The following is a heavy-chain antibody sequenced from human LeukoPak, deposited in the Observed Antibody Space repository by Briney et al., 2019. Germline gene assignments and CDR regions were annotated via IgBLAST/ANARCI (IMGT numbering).Heavy chain of an antibody. D-gene: IGHD3-22*01. J-gene: IGHJ3*02. CDR1: GFTFSSYA. CDR2: ISDSGGDT. V-gene: IGHV3-23*01. CDR3: AKDIGGYYLDAFGM. Sequence: GGSLRLSCAASGFTFSSYAMSWVRQAPGKGLEWVSTISDSGGDTYYADSVKGRFTISRDNSKNTLYLQMNSLRAEDTAVYYCAKDIGGYYLDAFGMWGQGTMVTVSS.